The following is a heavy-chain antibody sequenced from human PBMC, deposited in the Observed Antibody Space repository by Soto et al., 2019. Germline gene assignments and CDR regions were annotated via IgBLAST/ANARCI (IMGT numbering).Heavy chain of an antibody. J-gene: IGHJ4*02. V-gene: IGHV4-59*08. D-gene: IGHD4-17*01. CDR1: GVSISSYY. CDR3: ARNYGGNVDY. Sequence: PSETLSLTCTVSGVSISSYYWIWIRQPPGKGLEWIGYIYYSGSANYNPSLKSRVTISVDTSKNQFSLKLSSATAADTAVYYCARNYGGNVDYWGQGTLVTVSS. CDR2: IYYSGSA.